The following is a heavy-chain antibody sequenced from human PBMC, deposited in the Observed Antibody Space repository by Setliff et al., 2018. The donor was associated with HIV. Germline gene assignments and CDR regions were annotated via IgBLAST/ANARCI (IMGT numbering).Heavy chain of an antibody. D-gene: IGHD2-15*01. J-gene: IGHJ4*02. CDR3: ARDHGDWWWFFDS. CDR1: GFSISSDYY. CDR2: IYHSGST. Sequence: SETLSLTCTVSGFSISSDYYGGWIRQPPGKGLEWIGSIYHSGSTYYNPSLQSRVTMAVDTSKNQFSLQLSSVTAADTAVYYCARDHGDWWWFFDSWGQGTRVTVSS. V-gene: IGHV4-38-2*02.